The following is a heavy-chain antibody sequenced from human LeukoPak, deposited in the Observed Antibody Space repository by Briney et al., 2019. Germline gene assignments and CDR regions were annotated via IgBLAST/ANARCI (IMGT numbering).Heavy chain of an antibody. Sequence: ASVKVSCKASGYTFTTYAMNWVRQAPGQGLEWMGWINTNTGNPTYSQGFTGRFVFSLDTSVSTAYLQISSLKAEDTAVYYCAKYNSGWYRWFDPWGQGTLVIVSS. CDR1: GYTFTTYA. CDR2: INTNTGNP. J-gene: IGHJ5*02. V-gene: IGHV7-4-1*02. D-gene: IGHD6-19*01. CDR3: AKYNSGWYRWFDP.